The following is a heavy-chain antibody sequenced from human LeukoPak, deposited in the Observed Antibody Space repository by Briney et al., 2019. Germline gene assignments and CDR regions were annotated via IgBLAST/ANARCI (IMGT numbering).Heavy chain of an antibody. J-gene: IGHJ4*02. CDR2: INHSGST. D-gene: IGHD3-3*01. CDR3: ARELVDYDFWSGYYLKYYFDY. V-gene: IGHV4-34*01. CDR1: GGSFSGYY. Sequence: SETLSLTCAVYGGSFSGYYWSWIRQPPGKGLEWIGEINHSGSTNYNPSLKSRVTISVDTSKNQFSLKLSSVTAADTAVYYCARELVDYDFWSGYYLKYYFDYWGQGTLVTVSS.